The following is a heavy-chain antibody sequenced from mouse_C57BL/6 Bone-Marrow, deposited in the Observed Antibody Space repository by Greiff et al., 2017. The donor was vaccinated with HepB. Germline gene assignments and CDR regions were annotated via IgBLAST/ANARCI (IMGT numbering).Heavy chain of an antibody. Sequence: EVQGVESVAELVRPGASVKLSCTASGFNIKNTYMHWVKQRPEQGLEWIGRIDPANGNTKYAPKFQGKATITADTSSNTAYLQLSSLTSEDTAIYYCARRVTTVVPYYFDYWGQGTTLTVSS. J-gene: IGHJ2*01. CDR2: IDPANGNT. CDR1: GFNIKNTY. CDR3: ARRVTTVVPYYFDY. D-gene: IGHD1-1*01. V-gene: IGHV14-3*01.